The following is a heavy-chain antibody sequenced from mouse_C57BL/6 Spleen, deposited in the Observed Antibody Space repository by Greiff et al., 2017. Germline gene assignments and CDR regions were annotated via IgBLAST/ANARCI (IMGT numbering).Heavy chain of an antibody. J-gene: IGHJ2*01. CDR2: IYPGDGDT. Sequence: LQESGPELVKPGASVKISCKASGYAFSSSWMNWVKQRPGKGLEWIGRIYPGDGDTNYNGKFKGKATLTADKSSSTAYMQLSSLTSEDSAVYFCARGGYYGNYLYFDYWGQGTTLTVSS. CDR1: GYAFSSSW. V-gene: IGHV1-82*01. D-gene: IGHD2-1*01. CDR3: ARGGYYGNYLYFDY.